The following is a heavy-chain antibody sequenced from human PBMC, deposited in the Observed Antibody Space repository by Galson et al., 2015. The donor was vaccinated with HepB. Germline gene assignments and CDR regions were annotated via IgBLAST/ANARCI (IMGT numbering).Heavy chain of an antibody. CDR3: ARGLHDSSGPYGGAFDI. V-gene: IGHV3-48*03. J-gene: IGHJ3*02. CDR2: ISSSGSTI. D-gene: IGHD3-22*01. CDR1: GFTFSSYE. Sequence: SLRLSCAASGFTFSSYEMNWVRQAPGKGLEWVSYISSSGSTIYYADSVKGRFTISRDNAKNSLYLQMNSLRAEDTAVYYCARGLHDSSGPYGGAFDIWGQGTMVTVSS.